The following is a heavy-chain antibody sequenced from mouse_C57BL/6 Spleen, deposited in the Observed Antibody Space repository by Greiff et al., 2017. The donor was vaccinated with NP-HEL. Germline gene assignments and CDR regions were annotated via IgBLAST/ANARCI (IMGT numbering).Heavy chain of an antibody. V-gene: IGHV1-69*01. CDR2: IDPSDSYT. CDR1: GYTFTSYW. Sequence: QVQLQQPGAELVMPGASVKLSCKASGYTFTSYWMHWVKQRPGQGLEWIGEIDPSDSYTNYNQKFKGKSTLTVDKSSSTAYMQLSSLTSEDSAVYYCARGAAKATWFAYWGQGTLVTVSA. D-gene: IGHD3-3*01. J-gene: IGHJ3*01. CDR3: ARGAAKATWFAY.